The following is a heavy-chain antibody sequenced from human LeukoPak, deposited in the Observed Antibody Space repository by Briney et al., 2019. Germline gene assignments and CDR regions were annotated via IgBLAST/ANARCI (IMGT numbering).Heavy chain of an antibody. J-gene: IGHJ4*02. CDR1: GGSISNDY. D-gene: IGHD3-10*01. Sequence: SETLSLTCSVSGGSISNDYWSWIRQAAGKELEWIGRVYTSGSTNYIPSLKSRVTISLDKSKKQFSLNLNSVTAADTAVYYCARGGTYGSGRNQHTTLDYWGPGTLVTASS. V-gene: IGHV4-4*07. CDR3: ARGGTYGSGRNQHTTLDY. CDR2: VYTSGST.